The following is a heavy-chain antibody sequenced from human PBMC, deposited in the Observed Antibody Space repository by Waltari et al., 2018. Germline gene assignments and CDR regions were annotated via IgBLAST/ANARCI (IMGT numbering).Heavy chain of an antibody. CDR3: ARPNSSTLGGGFDY. J-gene: IGHJ4*02. Sequence: QLQLQESGPGLVKPSETLSVTCIVSGDSIDRRGYYRGWIRQPPGKGLEWIGSIYYSGSTFYDPSLKSRVTISVDTSKNHFSLKLSSVTAADTAVYYCARPNSSTLGGGFDYWGQGTLVTVSS. CDR2: IYYSGST. D-gene: IGHD3-16*01. CDR1: GDSIDRRGYY. V-gene: IGHV4-39*02.